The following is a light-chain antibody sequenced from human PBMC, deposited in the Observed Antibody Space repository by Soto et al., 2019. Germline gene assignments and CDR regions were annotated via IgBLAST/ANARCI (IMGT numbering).Light chain of an antibody. CDR3: QQYNNWLLYT. J-gene: IGKJ2*01. CDR2: GAS. V-gene: IGKV3-15*01. CDR1: QSVSSN. Sequence: EIVMTQSPATLSVSPGERATLSCRASQSVSSNLAWYQQIPGQAPRLLIYGASTRATGIPARFSGSGSGTEFTLTISSLQSEDFAVYYCQQYNNWLLYTFGQGTKLEIK.